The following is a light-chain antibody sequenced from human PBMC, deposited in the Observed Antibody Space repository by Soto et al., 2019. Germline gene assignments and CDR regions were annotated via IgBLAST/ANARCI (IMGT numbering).Light chain of an antibody. CDR3: SSYTSISTLV. CDR1: SSDIGVYNY. J-gene: IGLJ1*01. V-gene: IGLV2-14*01. CDR2: EVS. Sequence: QSALTQPASVSGSPGQSITISCTGTSSDIGVYNYVSWYQQHPGKAPKLMIYEVSDRPSGVSNRFSGSKSGNTASLTISGLQAEDEADYYCSSYTSISTLVVGRGTNVT.